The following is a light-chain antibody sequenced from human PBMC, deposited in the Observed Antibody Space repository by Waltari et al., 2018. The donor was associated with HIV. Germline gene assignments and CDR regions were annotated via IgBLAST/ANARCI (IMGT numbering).Light chain of an antibody. J-gene: IGLJ1*01. CDR1: SSDVVSYNF. Sequence: QSTLTQPASVSGSPGQSLTISCTGISSDVVSYNFVSWYQQHPGKAPKLLIYDVSNRPSGVSNRFSGSKSANTASLTISGLQAEDEADYYCSSYTTTSTLYVFGTGTKLTV. V-gene: IGLV2-14*03. CDR3: SSYTTTSTLYV. CDR2: DVS.